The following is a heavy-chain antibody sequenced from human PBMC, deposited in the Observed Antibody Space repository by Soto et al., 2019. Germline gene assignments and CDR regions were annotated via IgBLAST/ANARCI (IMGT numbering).Heavy chain of an antibody. D-gene: IGHD2-8*02. CDR2: IKSKTDGGTT. CDR1: GFTFSNAW. V-gene: IGHV3-15*07. Sequence: PGGSLRLSCAASGFTFSNAWMNWVRQAPGKGLEWVGRIKSKTDGGTTDYAAPVKGRFTISRDDSKNTLYLQMNSLKTEDTAVYYCMYWYLDHYYYGMDAWGQGNTLTVSS. CDR3: MYWYLDHYYYGMDA. J-gene: IGHJ6*02.